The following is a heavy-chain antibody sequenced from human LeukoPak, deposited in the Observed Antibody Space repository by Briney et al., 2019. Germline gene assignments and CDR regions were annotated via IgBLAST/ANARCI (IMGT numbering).Heavy chain of an antibody. J-gene: IGHJ6*02. CDR3: ARVSVVVPPYYYYGMDV. D-gene: IGHD2-2*01. CDR2: IKQDGSEK. CDR1: GFTFSSYW. V-gene: IGHV3-7*01. Sequence: PGGSLRLSCAASGFTFSSYWMSWVRQAPGKGLEWVANIKQDGSEKYYVDSVKGRFTISRDNAKNSLYLQMNSLRAEDTAVYYCARVSVVVPPYYYYGMDVWGQGTTVTVSS.